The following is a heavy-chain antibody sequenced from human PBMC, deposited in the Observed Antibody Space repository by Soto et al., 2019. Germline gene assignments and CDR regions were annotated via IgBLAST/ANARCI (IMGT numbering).Heavy chain of an antibody. CDR1: GDTFSSYA. CDR3: ASPGQFLTMIVREAAFDI. CDR2: IIPIFGTA. D-gene: IGHD3-22*01. Sequence: SVKVCCKASGDTFSSYAISLVRQAPGQGLEWMGGIIPIFGTANYAQKFQGRVTITADESTSTAYMELSSLRSEDTAVYYCASPGQFLTMIVREAAFDIWGQGTMVT. V-gene: IGHV1-69*13. J-gene: IGHJ3*02.